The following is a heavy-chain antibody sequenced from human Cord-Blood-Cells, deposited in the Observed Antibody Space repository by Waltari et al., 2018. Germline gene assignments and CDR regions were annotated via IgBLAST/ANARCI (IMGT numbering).Heavy chain of an antibody. J-gene: IGHJ5*02. D-gene: IGHD4-4*01. V-gene: IGHV4-34*01. Sequence: QVQLQQWGAGLLKPSETLSLTCAVYGGSFSGYYWSWIRQPPGKGLMWIGEINDSGRTNYSPALKSRVTISVDTSKNQFSLKLSSVTAADTAVYYCARSLHGNDYSNYWFDPWGQGTLVTVSS. CDR3: ARSLHGNDYSNYWFDP. CDR1: GGSFSGYY. CDR2: INDSGRT.